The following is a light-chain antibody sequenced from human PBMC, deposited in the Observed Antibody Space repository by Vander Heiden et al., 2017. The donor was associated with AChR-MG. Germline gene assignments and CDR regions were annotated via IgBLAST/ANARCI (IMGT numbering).Light chain of an antibody. CDR1: QGFGNW. CDR2: AAS. Sequence: DIQMTQYPSSVSASVGDRVTITCRASQGFGNWLAWYQQRPGKAPKLLIYAASTLQSGVPIRFSGTGSGTDFTLTISSLQPEDFATYYCQQANSFPLTFGQGTRLEIK. CDR3: QQANSFPLT. J-gene: IGKJ5*01. V-gene: IGKV1-12*01.